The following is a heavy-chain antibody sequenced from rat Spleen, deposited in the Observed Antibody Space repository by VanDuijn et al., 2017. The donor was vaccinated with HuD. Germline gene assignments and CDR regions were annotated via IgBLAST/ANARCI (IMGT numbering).Heavy chain of an antibody. J-gene: IGHJ4*01. CDR2: ISTDGGST. Sequence: EVQLVETGGGLVQPGRSLKLSCVASGFTFSSYWMYWIRQAPGKGLEWVSSISTDGGSTYYPDSVKGRFTISRDNAENTVYLQMNSLRSEDTATYYCTRDYGYNYGVMDAWGQGASVTVSS. CDR1: GFTFSSYW. D-gene: IGHD1-9*01. V-gene: IGHV5-58*01. CDR3: TRDYGYNYGVMDA.